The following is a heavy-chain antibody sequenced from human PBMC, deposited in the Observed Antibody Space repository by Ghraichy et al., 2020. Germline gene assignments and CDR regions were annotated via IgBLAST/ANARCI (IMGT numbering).Heavy chain of an antibody. D-gene: IGHD3-22*01. CDR2: MYYSGST. CDR1: GGSISSSSYY. Sequence: SETLSLTCTVSGGSISSSSYYWGWIRQPPGKGLEWIGTMYYSGSTYYNPSLKSRVTISVDTSKNQFSLKLSSVTAADTAVYYCARRQHPYSSGCGYNWGPGTLVAVS. J-gene: IGHJ1*01. CDR3: ARRQHPYSSGCGYN. V-gene: IGHV4-39*01.